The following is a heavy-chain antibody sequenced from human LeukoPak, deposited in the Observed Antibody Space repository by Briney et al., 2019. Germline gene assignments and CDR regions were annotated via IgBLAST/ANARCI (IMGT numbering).Heavy chain of an antibody. V-gene: IGHV3-33*06. D-gene: IGHD4-11*01. CDR2: IWSDGTNQ. CDR1: GFTFSHYG. J-gene: IGHJ4*02. CDR3: AKDAQRGFDYSNSLEY. Sequence: GGSLRLSCAAAGFTFSHYGMHWVRQAPGKRLEWVAVIWSDGTNQYYADSVKGRFTISRDDSGNTVYLQMNSLRPEDTGVYYCAKDAQRGFDYSNSLEYWGQGTPVTVST.